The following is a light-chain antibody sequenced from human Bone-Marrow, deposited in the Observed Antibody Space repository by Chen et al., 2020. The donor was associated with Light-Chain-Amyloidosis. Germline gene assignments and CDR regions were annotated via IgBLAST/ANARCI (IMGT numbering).Light chain of an antibody. J-gene: IGLJ2*01. CDR3: QSADSSGTYEVI. Sequence: SSELTQPPSVSVSPAQPARHTCSGDDLPTKYAYWYQQKPGQAPVLVIHRDTERPSGISERFSGSSSGTTATLTISGVQAEDEADYHCQSADSSGTYEVIFGGGTKLTVL. V-gene: IGLV3-25*03. CDR2: RDT. CDR1: DLPTKY.